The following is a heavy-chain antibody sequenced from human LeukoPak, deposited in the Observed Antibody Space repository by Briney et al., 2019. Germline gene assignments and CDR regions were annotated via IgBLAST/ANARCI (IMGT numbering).Heavy chain of an antibody. Sequence: GGSLRLSCAASGFTFSSYGMHWVRQAPGKGLEWVTFIRFDGNNKYYADSVKGRFTISRDNSKNTLYLQMNSLRAEDTAVYYCAKDQGTPGFSHYYYYMDVWGKGTTVTVSS. D-gene: IGHD3-10*01. CDR3: AKDQGTPGFSHYYYYMDV. J-gene: IGHJ6*03. CDR2: IRFDGNNK. CDR1: GFTFSSYG. V-gene: IGHV3-30*02.